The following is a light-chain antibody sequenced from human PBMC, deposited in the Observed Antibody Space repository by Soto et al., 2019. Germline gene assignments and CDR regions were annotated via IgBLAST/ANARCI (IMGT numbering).Light chain of an antibody. CDR3: SLYTTRSTPSYV. Sequence: QSALTQPASVSGSPGQSITISCTGTSFDVDDYNSVSWYQQPPGKAPKLIIYEVNNRPSGVSNRFSGSNSDNTASLTISGLKAEEEADYYCSLYTTRSTPSYVFGTGTKVTV. CDR1: SFDVDDYNS. CDR2: EVN. J-gene: IGLJ1*01. V-gene: IGLV2-14*01.